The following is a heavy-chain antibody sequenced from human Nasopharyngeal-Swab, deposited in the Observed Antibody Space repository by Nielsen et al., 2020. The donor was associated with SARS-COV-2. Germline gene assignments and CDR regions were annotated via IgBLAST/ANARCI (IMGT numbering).Heavy chain of an antibody. Sequence: WIRQPPGKGLEGIGNIYYSGSTNYNPSLKSRVTISGDTSKNQFSLKLSSVTPAGTAVYFWARVDTAHGDFDYWGQGTLVTVSS. V-gene: IGHV4-59*01. D-gene: IGHD5-18*01. CDR3: ARVDTAHGDFDY. CDR2: IYYSGST. J-gene: IGHJ4*02.